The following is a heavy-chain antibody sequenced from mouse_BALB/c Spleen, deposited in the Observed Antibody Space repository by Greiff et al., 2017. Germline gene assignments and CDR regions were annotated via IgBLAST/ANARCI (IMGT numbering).Heavy chain of an antibody. CDR2: IYPGDGDT. Sequence: QVHVKQSGAELARPGASVKLSCKASGYTFTSYWMQWVKQRPGQGLEWIGAIYPGDGDTRYTQKFKGKATLTADKSSSTAYMQLSSLASEDSAVYYCARWNGPLYAMDYWGQGTSVTVSS. V-gene: IGHV1-87*01. CDR1: GYTFTSYW. J-gene: IGHJ4*01. D-gene: IGHD2-3*01. CDR3: ARWNGPLYAMDY.